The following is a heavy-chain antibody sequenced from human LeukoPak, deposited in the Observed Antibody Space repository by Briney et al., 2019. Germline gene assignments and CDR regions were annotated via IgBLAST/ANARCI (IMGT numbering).Heavy chain of an antibody. J-gene: IGHJ4*02. D-gene: IGHD3-3*01. CDR2: ISSSSIYI. Sequence: GGSLRLSCAGSGFSFSSYSMNWVRQAPGKGLEWVSSISSSSIYIYYGDSVKGRFTISRDNARNSLNLQMNSLRAEDTAVYYCAKDQEWLSLLLGYWGQGTLVTVSS. V-gene: IGHV3-21*01. CDR1: GFSFSSYS. CDR3: AKDQEWLSLLLGY.